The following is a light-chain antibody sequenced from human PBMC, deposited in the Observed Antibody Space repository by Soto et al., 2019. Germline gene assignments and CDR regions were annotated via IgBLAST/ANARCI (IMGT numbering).Light chain of an antibody. J-gene: IGLJ2*01. V-gene: IGLV3-1*01. Sequence: SYELTQPPSVSVSPGQTATITCSGDKVGDKYVCWYQQKPGQSPLLVIYQDRKRPSGIPERFSGSNSGNTDTLTISGTQAMDEAAYYCQAWDNSPHVVFGGGTKLTVL. CDR3: QAWDNSPHVV. CDR2: QDR. CDR1: KVGDKY.